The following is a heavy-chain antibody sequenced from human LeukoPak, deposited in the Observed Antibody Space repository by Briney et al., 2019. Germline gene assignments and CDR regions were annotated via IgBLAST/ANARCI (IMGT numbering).Heavy chain of an antibody. V-gene: IGHV1-24*01. J-gene: IGHJ3*02. D-gene: IGHD5-18*01. CDR1: GYTLTELS. Sequence: ASVKVSCKVSGYTLTELSMHWARQAPGKGLEWMGGFDPEDGETIYAQKFQGRVTMTEDTSTDTAYMELSSLRSEDTAVYYCATVSWIQLYRAANAFDIWGQGTMVTVSS. CDR3: ATVSWIQLYRAANAFDI. CDR2: FDPEDGET.